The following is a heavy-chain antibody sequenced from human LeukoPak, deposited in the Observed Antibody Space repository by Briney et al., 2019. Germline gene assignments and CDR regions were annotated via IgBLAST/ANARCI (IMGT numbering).Heavy chain of an antibody. Sequence: ASVKVSCKASGYTFTSYAMNWVRQAPGQGLEWMGWINPNSGGTNYAQKFQGRVTMTRDTSISTAYMELSSLRSDDTAVYFCARASVSSWGQGTLVTVSS. CDR1: GYTFTSYA. CDR2: INPNSGGT. J-gene: IGHJ5*02. V-gene: IGHV1-2*02. CDR3: ARASVSS.